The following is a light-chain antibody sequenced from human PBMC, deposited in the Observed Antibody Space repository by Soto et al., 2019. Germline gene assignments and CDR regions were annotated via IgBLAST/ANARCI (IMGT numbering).Light chain of an antibody. Sequence: IVVTQSPATLSVYPGETATLSCRASQSVGSNLAWYQQRPGQAPRLLIYAASTRATGIPARFSGSGSGTEFTLTISSLQSEDFAVYSCQQYNNWSFGQGTRLEIK. J-gene: IGKJ5*01. CDR3: QQYNNWS. CDR1: QSVGSN. CDR2: AAS. V-gene: IGKV3-15*01.